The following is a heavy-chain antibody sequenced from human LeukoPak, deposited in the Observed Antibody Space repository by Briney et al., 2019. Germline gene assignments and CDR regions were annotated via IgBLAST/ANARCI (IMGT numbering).Heavy chain of an antibody. D-gene: IGHD2-2*01. CDR3: AREGGSYCSSTSCYGLDY. J-gene: IGHJ4*02. V-gene: IGHV4-34*01. CDR2: INHSGST. Sequence: SETLSLTCAVYRGSFSDYYWSWIRQPPGKGLEWIGEINHSGSTIYNPSLKSRVTISRDTSKNQFSLKLSSVTAADTAVYYCAREGGSYCSSTSCYGLDYWGQGTLVTVSS. CDR1: RGSFSDYY.